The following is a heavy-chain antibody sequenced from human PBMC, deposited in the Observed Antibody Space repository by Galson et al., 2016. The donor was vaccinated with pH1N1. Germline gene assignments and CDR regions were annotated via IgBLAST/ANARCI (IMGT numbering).Heavy chain of an antibody. D-gene: IGHD6-13*01. CDR2: IFYFGST. V-gene: IGHV4-61*01. Sequence: SETLSLTCIVSGGSVSSGSYYWSWIRQPPGKGLEWIGYIFYFGSTKYNPSLKSRVTISIDASKNQFSLKVTSVTAADTAAYFCARDLAADSDRYYFYGMDVWGQGTTVTVSS. CDR3: ARDLAADSDRYYFYGMDV. J-gene: IGHJ6*02. CDR1: GGSVSSGSYY.